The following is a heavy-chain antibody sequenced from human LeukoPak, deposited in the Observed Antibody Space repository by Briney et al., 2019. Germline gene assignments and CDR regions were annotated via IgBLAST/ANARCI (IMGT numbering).Heavy chain of an antibody. CDR2: IKQDGSER. D-gene: IGHD2-15*01. V-gene: IGHV3-7*03. CDR3: SRPRGCSDGGCDNFDY. J-gene: IGHJ4*02. Sequence: GGSLRLSCAASGFTFSSYWMSWVRQAPGKGLEWVANIKQDGSERYYVDSVKGRFTISRDNAKNSLYLQMNSLRAEDTAVYYCSRPRGCSDGGCDNFDYWGQGTLVTVSS. CDR1: GFTFSSYW.